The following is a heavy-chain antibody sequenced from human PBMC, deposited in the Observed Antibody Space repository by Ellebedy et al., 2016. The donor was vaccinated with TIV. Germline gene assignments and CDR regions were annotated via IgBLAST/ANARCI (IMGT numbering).Heavy chain of an antibody. CDR2: INPNSGGT. D-gene: IGHD1-26*01. J-gene: IGHJ3*02. CDR1: GYTLTELS. V-gene: IGHV1-2*02. Sequence: AASVKVSCKVSGYTLTELSMHWVRQAPGQGLEWMGWINPNSGGTNYAQKFQGRVTMTRDTSISTAYMELSRLRSDDTAVYYCARLGGSYPHDAFDIWGQGTMVTVSS. CDR3: ARLGGSYPHDAFDI.